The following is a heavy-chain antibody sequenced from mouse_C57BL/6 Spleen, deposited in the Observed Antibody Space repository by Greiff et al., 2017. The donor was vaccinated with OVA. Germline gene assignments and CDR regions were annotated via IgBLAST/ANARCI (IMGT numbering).Heavy chain of an antibody. V-gene: IGHV1-82*01. Sequence: QVQLKESGPELVKPGASVKISCKASGYAFSSSWMNWVKQRPGQGLEWIGRIYPGDGDTNYNGKFKGKATLTADKSSSTAYMQLSSLTSEDSAVYFCARSYYSNYEGYAMDYWGQGTSVTVSS. CDR1: GYAFSSSW. CDR3: ARSYYSNYEGYAMDY. J-gene: IGHJ4*01. D-gene: IGHD2-5*01. CDR2: IYPGDGDT.